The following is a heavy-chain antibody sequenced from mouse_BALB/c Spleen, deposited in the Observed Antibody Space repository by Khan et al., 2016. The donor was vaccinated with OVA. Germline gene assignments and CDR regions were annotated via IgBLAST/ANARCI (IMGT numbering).Heavy chain of an antibody. J-gene: IGHJ3*01. CDR3: ARGNFPFIY. CDR1: GDSITNGY. D-gene: IGHD1-1*01. Sequence: EVKLEESGPSLVKPSQTLSLTCSVTGDSITNGYSNWIRKFPGNELEYMGYISYSGSTYYNPSLKSRISITRDTSKNQYHLQLNSVTTEDTATYFCARGNFPFIYWGQGTLVTVSA. CDR2: ISYSGST. V-gene: IGHV3-8*02.